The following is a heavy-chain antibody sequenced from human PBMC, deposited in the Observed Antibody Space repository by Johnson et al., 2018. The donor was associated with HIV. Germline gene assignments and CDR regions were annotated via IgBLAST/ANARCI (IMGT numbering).Heavy chain of an antibody. CDR1: GFTFSSYA. Sequence: QVQLVESGGGVVQPGRSLRLSCAASGFTFSSYAMHWVRQAPGKGLEWVAVVSYDGGNKYYADSVKGRFTISRDNSKNTLYLQMNSLRAEDTAVYYCAKERKLGGLYPAFDIWGQGTMVTVSS. V-gene: IGHV3-30-3*01. D-gene: IGHD7-27*01. CDR3: AKERKLGGLYPAFDI. CDR2: VSYDGGNK. J-gene: IGHJ3*02.